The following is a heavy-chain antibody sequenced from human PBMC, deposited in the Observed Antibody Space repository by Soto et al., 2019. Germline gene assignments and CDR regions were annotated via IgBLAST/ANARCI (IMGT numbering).Heavy chain of an antibody. J-gene: IGHJ5*02. D-gene: IGHD5-18*01. V-gene: IGHV4-39*02. CDR3: ARELMVTGELDWFDP. Sequence: QLQLQESGPGLVKPSETLSLTCTVSGGSISSSSYYWGWIRQPPGKGLEWIGSIYYSGSTYYNPSLKSRVTISVDTSKNQFSLKLSSVTAADTAVYYCARELMVTGELDWFDPWGQGTLVTVSS. CDR2: IYYSGST. CDR1: GGSISSSSYY.